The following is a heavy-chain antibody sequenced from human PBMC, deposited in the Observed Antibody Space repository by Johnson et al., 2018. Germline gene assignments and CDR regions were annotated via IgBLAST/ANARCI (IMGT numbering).Heavy chain of an antibody. V-gene: IGHV3-33*01. CDR1: GFTFSSYG. Sequence: QVQLVESGGGVVQPGRSLRLSCVTSGFTFSSYGMHWVRQAPGKGLEWVAHIWHDGTEKDYADSVKGRFTIPRDNSKNTLYLQKNSLRAGDTAVDFFAIWGGDLDMWGQGTMVTVSS. J-gene: IGHJ3*02. D-gene: IGHD3-16*02. CDR2: IWHDGTEK. CDR3: AIWGGDLDM.